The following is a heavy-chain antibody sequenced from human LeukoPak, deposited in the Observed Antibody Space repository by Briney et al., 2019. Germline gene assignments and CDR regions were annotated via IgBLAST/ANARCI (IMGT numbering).Heavy chain of an antibody. V-gene: IGHV3-48*03. J-gene: IGHJ4*02. D-gene: IGHD1-26*01. CDR3: AKPLGGSHYY. CDR1: GFTFRSYE. CDR2: ISSSGGSI. Sequence: PGGSLRLSCAASGFTFRSYEMNWVRQAPGKGLEWVSYISSSGGSISYADSVKGRFTISRDNAKNSLYLQMNSLRAEDTAVYYCAKPLGGSHYYWGQGTLATVSS.